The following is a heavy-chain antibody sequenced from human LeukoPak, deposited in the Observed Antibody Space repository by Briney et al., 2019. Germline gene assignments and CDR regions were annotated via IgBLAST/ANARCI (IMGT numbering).Heavy chain of an antibody. CDR3: ASALPYYDFWSGYESFQH. CDR1: GGSIRSYY. J-gene: IGHJ1*01. CDR2: IYISGNT. V-gene: IGHV4-4*07. D-gene: IGHD3-3*01. Sequence: SETLSLTCTVSGGSIRSYYWSWIRQPAGKGLESIGHIYISGNTNYNPSLKSRVTMSVDTSKNQFSLRLSSVTAADTAVYYCASALPYYDFWSGYESFQHWGQGTLVTVSS.